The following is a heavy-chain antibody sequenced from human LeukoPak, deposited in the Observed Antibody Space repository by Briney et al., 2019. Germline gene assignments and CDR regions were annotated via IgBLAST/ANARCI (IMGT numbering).Heavy chain of an antibody. CDR3: TRESGAFSPFGF. V-gene: IGHV4-4*01. Sequence: SETLSLTCDVSGGSIMTTNWWSWVRQPPNKGLEWIGEVHLSGATNYNPSLESRVTMSIDTSKTHLSLELTSVTAAETAMYCCTRESGAFSPFGFWGQGTLVTVSS. CDR2: VHLSGAT. J-gene: IGHJ4*02. D-gene: IGHD1-26*01. CDR1: GGSIMTTNW.